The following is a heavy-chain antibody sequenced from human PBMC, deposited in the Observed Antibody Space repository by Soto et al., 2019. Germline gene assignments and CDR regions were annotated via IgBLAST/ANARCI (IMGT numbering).Heavy chain of an antibody. D-gene: IGHD6-19*01. J-gene: IGHJ3*02. CDR1: GFTFSSYA. CDR3: AKQQAVADDAFDI. CDR2: ISGSGGST. V-gene: IGHV3-23*01. Sequence: EVQLLESGGGLVQPGGSLRLSCAASGFTFSSYAMSWVRQAPGKGLEWVSAISGSGGSTYYADSVKGRFTISRGNSKSTLYLQMNSLRDEETDVYYCAKQQAVADDAFDIWGQGTMVTVSS.